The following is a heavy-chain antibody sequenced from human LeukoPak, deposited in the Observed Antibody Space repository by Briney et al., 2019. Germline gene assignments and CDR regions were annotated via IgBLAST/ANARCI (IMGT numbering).Heavy chain of an antibody. CDR2: IYHSGST. V-gene: IGHV4-38-2*01. D-gene: IGHD3-3*01. CDR1: GYSISSGYY. J-gene: IGHJ5*02. CDR3: ARGSTYDFWSGYRHDPYNWFDP. Sequence: PSETLSLTCAASGYSISSGYYWGWIRQPPGKGLEWIGSIYHSGSTYYNPSLKSRVTISVDTSKNQFSLKLSSVTAADTAVYYCARGSTYDFWSGYRHDPYNWFDPWGQGTLVTVSS.